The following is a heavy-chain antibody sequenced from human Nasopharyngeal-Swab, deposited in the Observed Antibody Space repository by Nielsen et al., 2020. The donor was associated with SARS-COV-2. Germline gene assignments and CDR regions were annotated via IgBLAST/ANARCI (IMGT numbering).Heavy chain of an antibody. D-gene: IGHD5-18*01. CDR3: AKDWGLWLQAYYFDY. CDR2: ISYDGSNK. V-gene: IGHV3-30-3*01. CDR1: GFTFSSYA. Sequence: GGSLRLSCAASGFTFSSYAMHWVRQAPGKGLEWVAVISYDGSNKYYADSVKGRFTISRDNSKNTLYLQMNSLRAEGTAVYYCAKDWGLWLQAYYFDYWGQGTLVTVSS. J-gene: IGHJ4*02.